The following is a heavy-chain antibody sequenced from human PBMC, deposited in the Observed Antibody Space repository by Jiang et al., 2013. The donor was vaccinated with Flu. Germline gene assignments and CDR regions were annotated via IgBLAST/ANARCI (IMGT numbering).Heavy chain of an antibody. CDR1: GASISSGSYY. Sequence: GSGLVKPSQTLSLTCTVSGASISSGSYYWSWVRQHPGKGLEWIAYIFNTGSTYYNPSLRSRFTISIASSKNQFSLNVSSVTAADTAVYYCARSTELQYGMDVWGQGTTVTVSS. D-gene: IGHD3-10*01. V-gene: IGHV4-31*03. CDR2: IFNTGST. J-gene: IGHJ6*02. CDR3: ARSTELQYGMDV.